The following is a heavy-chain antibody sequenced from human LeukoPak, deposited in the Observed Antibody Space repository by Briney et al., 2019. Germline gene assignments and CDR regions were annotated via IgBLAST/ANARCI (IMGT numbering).Heavy chain of an antibody. J-gene: IGHJ4*02. D-gene: IGHD1-26*01. CDR2: ITGGGGSI. Sequence: GGSLRLSCATSGFSFSDYYMSWIRQAPGKGLEWVSYITGGGGSIYYADSVEGRFTISRDNAKNSLYRQMNSLRAEDTVVYYCARYRVGATDYWGQGTLVTVCS. CDR3: ARYRVGATDY. V-gene: IGHV3-11*04. CDR1: GFSFSDYY.